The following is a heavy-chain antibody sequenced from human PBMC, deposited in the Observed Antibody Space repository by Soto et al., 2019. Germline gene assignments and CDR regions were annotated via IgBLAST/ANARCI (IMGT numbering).Heavy chain of an antibody. Sequence: SVKVSCKASGGTFSSHAISWVRQAPGQGLEWMGGIIPFFKATNYAQKFQGRVTITADDSTSTAYMDLYSLRSEDTAVYYCARDVPLNYYDGTFSYYAIDVGGQGTTDT. CDR2: IIPFFKAT. CDR3: ARDVPLNYYDGTFSYYAIDV. CDR1: GGTFSSHA. D-gene: IGHD3-16*01. J-gene: IGHJ6*02. V-gene: IGHV1-69*13.